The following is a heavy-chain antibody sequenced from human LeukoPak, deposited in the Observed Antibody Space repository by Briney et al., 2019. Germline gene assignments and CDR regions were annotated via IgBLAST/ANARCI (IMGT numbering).Heavy chain of an antibody. D-gene: IGHD6-13*01. CDR3: ARRAQSSSWSFDY. J-gene: IGHJ4*02. Sequence: SETLSLTCAVYGGSFSGYYWSWIRQPPGKGLEWIGEINHSGSTNYNPSLKSRVTISVDTSKNQFSLKLSSVTAADTAVYYCARRAQSSSWSFDYWGQGTLVTVSS. V-gene: IGHV4-34*01. CDR1: GGSFSGYY. CDR2: INHSGST.